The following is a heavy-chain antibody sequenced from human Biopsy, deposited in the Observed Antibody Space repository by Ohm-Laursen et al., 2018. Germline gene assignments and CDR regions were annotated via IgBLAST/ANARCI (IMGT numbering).Heavy chain of an antibody. V-gene: IGHV1-8*01. CDR1: GYTFTSYD. D-gene: IGHD3-10*01. CDR2: MNPNSGNT. Sequence: PSVSASRQASGYTFTSYDIDWVRQATGQGLGWMVWMNPNSGNTDYAQKFQGRVTMTRNTSVSTAYMELNSLRSEDTAVYYCARGSFWFGGNYYYYGMDVWGQGTTVTVSS. J-gene: IGHJ6*02. CDR3: ARGSFWFGGNYYYYGMDV.